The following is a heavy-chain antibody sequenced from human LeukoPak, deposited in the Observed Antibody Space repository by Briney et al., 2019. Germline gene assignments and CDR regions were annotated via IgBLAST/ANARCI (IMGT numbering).Heavy chain of an antibody. D-gene: IGHD1-14*01. J-gene: IGHJ4*02. CDR2: IYYSGNT. Sequence: SETLSLTCTVSGRSISSYYWNWIRQPPGKGLEWIGYIYYSGNTNYNPSLKSRVTISADTSKNQFSLKLSSVTAADTAMYYCARQRDNALSYFDYWGQGTLVTVSS. V-gene: IGHV4-59*08. CDR1: GRSISSYY. CDR3: ARQRDNALSYFDY.